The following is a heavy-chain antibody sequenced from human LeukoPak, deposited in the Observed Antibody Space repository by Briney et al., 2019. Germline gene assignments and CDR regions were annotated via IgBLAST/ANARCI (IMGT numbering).Heavy chain of an antibody. Sequence: SETLSLTCTVSGGSISSYYWSWIRQPPGKGLEWIGYIYYSGSTNYNPSLKSRVTISVDTSKNQFSLKLSSVTAADTAVSYCARDRIAVRYYFDYWGQGTLVTVSS. CDR3: ARDRIAVRYYFDY. V-gene: IGHV4-59*01. D-gene: IGHD6-13*01. CDR1: GGSISSYY. J-gene: IGHJ4*02. CDR2: IYYSGST.